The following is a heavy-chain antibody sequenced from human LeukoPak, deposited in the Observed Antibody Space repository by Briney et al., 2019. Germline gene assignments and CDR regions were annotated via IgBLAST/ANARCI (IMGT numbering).Heavy chain of an antibody. Sequence: SVKVSCKASGGTFSSYAISWVRQAPGQGLEWMGRIIPIFVTANYAQKFQGRVTITTDESTSTAYMELSSLRSEDTAVYYCARAGGEWSSSQIFNWFDPWGQGTLVTVSS. CDR3: ARAGGEWSSSQIFNWFDP. CDR1: GGTFSSYA. D-gene: IGHD6-13*01. J-gene: IGHJ5*02. V-gene: IGHV1-69*05. CDR2: IIPIFVTA.